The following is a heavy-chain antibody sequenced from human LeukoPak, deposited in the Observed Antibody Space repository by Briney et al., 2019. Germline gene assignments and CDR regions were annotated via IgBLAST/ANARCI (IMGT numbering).Heavy chain of an antibody. CDR2: ISAYNGNT. D-gene: IGHD1-7*01. CDR3: ARGFAEEGTTTGAFDI. CDR1: GYTFTSYA. J-gene: IGHJ3*02. Sequence: ASMKVSCKASGYTFTSYAITWVRQAPGQGLEWLGWISAYNGNTNYAQRLQGRVTMTTDTSTSTAYMELRSLRSDDTAVYYCARGFAEEGTTTGAFDIWGHGTMVTVSS. V-gene: IGHV1-18*01.